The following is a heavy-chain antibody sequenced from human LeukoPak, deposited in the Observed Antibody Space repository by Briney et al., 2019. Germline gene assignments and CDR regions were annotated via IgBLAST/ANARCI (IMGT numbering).Heavy chain of an antibody. CDR1: GFSFMTYW. V-gene: IGHV3-7*01. CDR3: AGCAGNSCYFDY. CDR2: IKQDGSAK. J-gene: IGHJ4*02. D-gene: IGHD5-12*01. Sequence: GGSLRLSCAASGFSFMTYWMSWVRQAPGEGLEWVANIKQDGSAKNYVDSVKGRFTISRDNAKNSLYLQLNSLRAEDTAVYYCAGCAGNSCYFDYWGQGTLVIVSS.